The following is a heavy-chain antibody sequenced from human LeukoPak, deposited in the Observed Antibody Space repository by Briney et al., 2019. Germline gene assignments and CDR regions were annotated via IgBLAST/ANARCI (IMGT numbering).Heavy chain of an antibody. V-gene: IGHV4-59*08. CDR3: ARHFAYGSSSYFDY. Sequence: PSETLSLTCSVSGGSVSNYYWSWVRQPPGKGLEWMGYVYYTGSTNYSPSLKSRVTMFEDKSKNQYSLRLYSVTVADTAVYYCARHFAYGSSSYFDYWGQGSLVTVSS. D-gene: IGHD6-6*01. CDR1: GGSVSNYY. J-gene: IGHJ4*02. CDR2: VYYTGST.